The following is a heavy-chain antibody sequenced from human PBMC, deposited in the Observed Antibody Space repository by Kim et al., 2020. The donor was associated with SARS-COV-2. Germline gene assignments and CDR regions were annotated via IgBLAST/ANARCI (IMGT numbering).Heavy chain of an antibody. Sequence: ADSVKGRYTISRDNAKKSLYLHMNSLRVEDTALYYCAKDWVVAGTGRAFDLWGQGTMVTVSS. CDR3: AKDWVVAGTGRAFDL. D-gene: IGHD6-19*01. V-gene: IGHV3-9*01. J-gene: IGHJ3*01.